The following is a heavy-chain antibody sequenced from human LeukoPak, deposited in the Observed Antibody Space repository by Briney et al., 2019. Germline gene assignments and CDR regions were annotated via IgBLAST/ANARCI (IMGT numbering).Heavy chain of an antibody. CDR2: IRSKAYGGTT. D-gene: IGHD6-6*01. J-gene: IGHJ6*02. V-gene: IGHV3-49*03. CDR3: TGEYSSSSDVFLHYYYGMDV. Sequence: GGSLRLSCTASGFTFGDYAMSWFRQAPGKGLEWVGFIRSKAYGGTTEYAASVKGRFTISRDDSKSIAYLQMNSLKTEDTAVYYCTGEYSSSSDVFLHYYYGMDVWGQGTTVTVSS. CDR1: GFTFGDYA.